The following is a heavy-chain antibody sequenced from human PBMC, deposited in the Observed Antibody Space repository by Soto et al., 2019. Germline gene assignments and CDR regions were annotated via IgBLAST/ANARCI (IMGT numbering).Heavy chain of an antibody. V-gene: IGHV4-34*01. CDR1: GGSFSGYY. J-gene: IGHJ4*02. Sequence: SETMSLTCAVYGGSFSGYYWSWIRQPPGKGLEWIGEINHSGSTNYNPSLKSRVTISVDTSKNQFSLKLSSGTAADTAVYYCARRRSYCARGGHNSSVCDYWGQRTRVTVSS. CDR2: INHSGST. D-gene: IGHD3-10*01. CDR3: ARRRSYCARGGHNSSVCDY.